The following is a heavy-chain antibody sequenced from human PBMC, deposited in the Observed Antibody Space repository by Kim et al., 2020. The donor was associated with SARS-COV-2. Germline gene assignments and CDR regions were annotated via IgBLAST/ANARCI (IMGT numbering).Heavy chain of an antibody. Sequence: GGSLRLSCAASGFTFSIYGMHWVRQAPGKGLEWLALISYDGKIQYYTDSLRGRFTISRDNSENTLYLQMTSLRAEDTAIYYCARDILVASNTGWYAGDHWGQGTLVTVSS. D-gene: IGHD2-21*01. V-gene: IGHV3-33*05. J-gene: IGHJ4*02. CDR2: ISYDGKIQ. CDR3: ARDILVASNTGWYAGDH. CDR1: GFTFSIYG.